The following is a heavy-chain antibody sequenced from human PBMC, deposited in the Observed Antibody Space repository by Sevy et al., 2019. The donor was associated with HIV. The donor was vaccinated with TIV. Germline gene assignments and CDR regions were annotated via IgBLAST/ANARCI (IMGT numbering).Heavy chain of an antibody. CDR3: ARFVIGSGGYYILKSRGLSYYFDY. CDR1: GGSFSGYY. CDR2: INHSGST. V-gene: IGHV4-34*01. J-gene: IGHJ4*02. Sequence: SETLSLTCAVYGGSFSGYYWSWIRQPPGKGLEWIGEINHSGSTNYNPSLKSRVTISVDRSKNQFSLKLSAVTAADTAVYYCARFVIGSGGYYILKSRGLSYYFDYWGQGTLVTVSS. D-gene: IGHD3-10*01.